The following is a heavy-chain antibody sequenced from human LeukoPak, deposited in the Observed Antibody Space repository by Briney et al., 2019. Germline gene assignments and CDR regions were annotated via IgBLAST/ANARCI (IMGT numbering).Heavy chain of an antibody. J-gene: IGHJ3*02. CDR3: ARVGKRITIFGVVIPNAFDI. V-gene: IGHV3-53*01. CDR1: GFTFSSNY. CDR2: IYSGGST. D-gene: IGHD3-3*01. Sequence: PGGSLRLSCAASGFTFSSNYMSWVRQAPGKGLEGVSVIYSGGSTYYSDSVKGRFTISRDNSKNTLYLQMNSLRAEDTAVYYCARVGKRITIFGVVIPNAFDIWGQGTMVTVSS.